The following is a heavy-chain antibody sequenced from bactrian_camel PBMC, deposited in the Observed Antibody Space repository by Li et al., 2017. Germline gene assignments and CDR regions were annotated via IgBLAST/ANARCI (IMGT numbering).Heavy chain of an antibody. J-gene: IGHJ4*01. V-gene: IGHV3S63*01. D-gene: IGHD1*01. CDR1: GMTFDHRD. Sequence: HVQLVESGGGSVQAGGSLTLSCIVSGMTFDHRDMAWPRQVPGRGREGVAYMSAFGDPIYADFLKGRFIISRDNAKNVFHPQMNNLVPEDSATYYCVSVLERGNWKKGEWMYWGRGTQVTVS. CDR3: VSVLERGNWKKGEWMY. CDR2: MSAFGDP.